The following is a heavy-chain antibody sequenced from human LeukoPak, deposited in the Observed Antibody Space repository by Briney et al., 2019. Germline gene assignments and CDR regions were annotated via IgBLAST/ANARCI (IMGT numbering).Heavy chain of an antibody. Sequence: GGSLRLSCAASGFTFSSYGMHWVRQAPGMGLEWVAVIWYDGSNKYYADSVKGRFTISRDNSKNTLYLQMNSLRAEDTAVYYCAREEYGSGKEKGGYFDYWGQGTLVTVSS. D-gene: IGHD3-10*01. CDR3: AREEYGSGKEKGGYFDY. CDR2: IWYDGSNK. V-gene: IGHV3-33*01. J-gene: IGHJ4*02. CDR1: GFTFSSYG.